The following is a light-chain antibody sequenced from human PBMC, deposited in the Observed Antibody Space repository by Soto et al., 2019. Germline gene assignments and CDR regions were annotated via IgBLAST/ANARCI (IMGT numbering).Light chain of an antibody. V-gene: IGKV2-28*01. Sequence: IVMTQSPVSLPVTPGEPASISCRSSQSLLHSNGYNYLDWYLQKPGQSPQLLIYLGSNRASGVPDRFSGSGSGTDFTLKISRVEAEDVGVYYCMQPLQTPWTFGQGTKVDIK. J-gene: IGKJ1*01. CDR2: LGS. CDR1: QSLLHSNGYNY. CDR3: MQPLQTPWT.